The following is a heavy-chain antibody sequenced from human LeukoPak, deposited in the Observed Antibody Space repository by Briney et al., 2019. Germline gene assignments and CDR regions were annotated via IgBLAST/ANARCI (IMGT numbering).Heavy chain of an antibody. J-gene: IGHJ4*02. Sequence: ASVKVSCKASGYTFTSYDINWVRQATGQGLEWMGWMNPNSGNTGYAQKFQGRVTITRNTSISTAYMELSSLRSEDTAVYYCARDSWELRAFDYWGQGTLVTVSS. CDR3: ARDSWELRAFDY. CDR1: GYTFTSYD. CDR2: MNPNSGNT. D-gene: IGHD1-26*01. V-gene: IGHV1-8*03.